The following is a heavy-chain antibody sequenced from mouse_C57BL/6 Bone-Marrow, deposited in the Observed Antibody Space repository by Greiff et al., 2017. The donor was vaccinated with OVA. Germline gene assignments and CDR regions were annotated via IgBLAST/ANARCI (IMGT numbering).Heavy chain of an antibody. CDR2: ISYDGSN. CDR1: GYSITSGYY. CDR3: ARDPRWLLSFDY. V-gene: IGHV3-6*01. D-gene: IGHD2-3*01. Sequence: VQLQQSGPGLVKPSQSLSLTCSVTGYSITSGYYWNWIRQFPGNKLEWMGYISYDGSNNYNPSLKNRISITRDTSKNQFFLKLNSVTTEDTATYYCARDPRWLLSFDYWGQGTTLTVSS. J-gene: IGHJ2*01.